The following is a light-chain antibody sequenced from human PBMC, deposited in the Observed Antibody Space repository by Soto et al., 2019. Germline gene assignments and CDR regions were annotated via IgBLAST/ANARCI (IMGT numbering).Light chain of an antibody. CDR1: QSVSSSY. V-gene: IGKV3-20*01. J-gene: IGKJ1*01. CDR3: QQHGSSPWT. Sequence: EIVLTQSPGTLSLSPGERASLSCRASQSVSSSYLAWYQQKPGQAPRLLIYGASIRATGIPDRFSGSGSGTDFTLTISRLEPEDFAVYFCQQHGSSPWTFGQGTKVDNK. CDR2: GAS.